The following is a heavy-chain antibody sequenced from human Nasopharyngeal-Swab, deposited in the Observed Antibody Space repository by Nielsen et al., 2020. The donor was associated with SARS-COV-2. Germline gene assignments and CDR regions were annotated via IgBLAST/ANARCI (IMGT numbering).Heavy chain of an antibody. J-gene: IGHJ6*02. CDR1: GFTFSSHW. Sequence: GGSLRLSCAASGFTFSSHWMSWVRQVPGKGLEWVANIKQDGSEKYYVDSVKGRFTISRDNAKNSLYLQMNSLRAEDTAVYYCARDPPFYGSGSRGFYYYGMDVWGQGTTVTVSS. V-gene: IGHV3-7*01. CDR3: ARDPPFYGSGSRGFYYYGMDV. D-gene: IGHD3-10*01. CDR2: IKQDGSEK.